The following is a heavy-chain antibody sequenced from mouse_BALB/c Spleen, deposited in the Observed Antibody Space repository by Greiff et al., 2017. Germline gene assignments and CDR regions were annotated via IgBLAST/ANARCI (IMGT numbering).Heavy chain of an antibody. J-gene: IGHJ4*01. Sequence: VQLQQSGPELVKPGASVKIPCKASGYTFTDYNMDWVKQSHGKSLEWIGDINPNNGGTIYNQKFKGKATLTVDKSSSTAYMQLSSLTSEDSAVYYCARYYRYGDYYAMDYWGQGTSVTVSS. V-gene: IGHV1-18*01. CDR2: INPNNGGT. CDR3: ARYYRYGDYYAMDY. D-gene: IGHD2-14*01. CDR1: GYTFTDYN.